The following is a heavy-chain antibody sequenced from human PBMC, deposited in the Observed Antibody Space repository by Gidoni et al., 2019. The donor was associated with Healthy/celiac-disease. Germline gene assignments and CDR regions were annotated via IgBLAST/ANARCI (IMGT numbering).Heavy chain of an antibody. CDR3: ARSGIAAAALFDY. CDR2: ISYDGSNK. D-gene: IGHD6-13*01. V-gene: IGHV3-30-3*01. CDR1: GLTGSSYA. Sequence: QVQPVESGGGVVQPGRSLRRSCAASGLTGSSYAMHWVRQAPGKGLELLAVISYDGSNKYYASSVKGRFTISRDNSKNTLYLQMNSLRAEDTAVYYCARSGIAAAALFDYWGQGTLVTVSS. J-gene: IGHJ4*02.